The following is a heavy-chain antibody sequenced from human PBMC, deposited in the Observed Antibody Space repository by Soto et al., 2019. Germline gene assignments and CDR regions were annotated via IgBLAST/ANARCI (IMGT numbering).Heavy chain of an antibody. J-gene: IGHJ6*02. CDR2: INHSETT. Sequence: QVQLRQWGAGLLKPSETLSLSCAVFGGSFTGYHWSWIRQPPGEGLEWIGEINHSETTNYNSSLKSRVPISVDTSKNQFFLKLTSVTAADTAVYYCARAWEARSGMDVWGPGTTVTVSS. CDR3: ARAWEARSGMDV. V-gene: IGHV4-34*01. D-gene: IGHD1-26*01. CDR1: GGSFTGYH.